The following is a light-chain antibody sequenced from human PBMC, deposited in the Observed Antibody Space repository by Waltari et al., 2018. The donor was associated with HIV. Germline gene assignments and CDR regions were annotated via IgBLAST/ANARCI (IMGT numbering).Light chain of an antibody. Sequence: QSALTQPASVSGSPGQSITISCTGTSSDVGGYNYVSWYQQHPGKAPKLISYEVSNRPSGVSNRFSGSKSGNTASLTISGLQAEDEADYYCSSYTSSSTLGVFGGGTKLTVL. J-gene: IGLJ2*01. CDR1: SSDVGGYNY. CDR2: EVS. CDR3: SSYTSSSTLGV. V-gene: IGLV2-14*01.